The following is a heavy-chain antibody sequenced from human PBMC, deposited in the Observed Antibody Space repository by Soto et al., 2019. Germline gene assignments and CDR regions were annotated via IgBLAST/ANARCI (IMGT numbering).Heavy chain of an antibody. V-gene: IGHV3-48*03. J-gene: IGHJ5*02. CDR2: ISSSGSTI. CDR3: APYGGASGRWFDP. CDR1: GFTFSNYE. D-gene: IGHD3-10*01. Sequence: GGSLRLSCAASGFTFSNYEKNWVRQAQGKGQEWVSYISSSGSTIYYANSVHGRLTISRDNAENSLYLQMNSLRADDTAVYYCAPYGGASGRWFDPWGQGTLVTVSS.